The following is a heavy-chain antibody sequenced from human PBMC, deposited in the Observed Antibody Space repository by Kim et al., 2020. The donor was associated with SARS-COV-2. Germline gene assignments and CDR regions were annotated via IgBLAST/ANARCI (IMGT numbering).Heavy chain of an antibody. V-gene: IGHV4-34*01. CDR3: ARGGDYSDY. D-gene: IGHD3-16*01. CDR2: GCT. J-gene: IGHJ4*02. Sequence: GCTNYTPSLNGRVTISVPTSKNQVPLRLSSVTAADTAVYYCARGGDYSDYWGQGTLVTVSS.